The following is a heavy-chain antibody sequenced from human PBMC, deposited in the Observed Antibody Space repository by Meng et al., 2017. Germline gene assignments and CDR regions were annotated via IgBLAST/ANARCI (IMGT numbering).Heavy chain of an antibody. CDR3: ARSPGHTYGYGAPYFDN. Sequence: GQREGRGPGLGTRSGTLSLTCAVSGDSLSSSKWWSWVRQPPGKGLEWIGEIYHSGSTNHNPSLKSRVTISVDNSKNQFSLKLSSVTAADTAVYYCARSPGHTYGYGAPYFDNWGQGTLVTVSS. CDR1: GDSLSSSKW. V-gene: IGHV4-4*02. CDR2: IYHSGST. J-gene: IGHJ4*02. D-gene: IGHD5-18*01.